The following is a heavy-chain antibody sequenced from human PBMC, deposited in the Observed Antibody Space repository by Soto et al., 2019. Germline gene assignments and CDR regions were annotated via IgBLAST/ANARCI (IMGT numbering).Heavy chain of an antibody. CDR2: ISSDGSNK. D-gene: IGHD2-15*01. CDR1: GFTFSSYA. J-gene: IGHJ4*01. CDR3: ARARLGYCSGGSCRRFDY. V-gene: IGHV3-30-3*01. Sequence: QVQLVESGGGVVQPGRSLRLSCAASGFTFSSYAMHWVRQAPGKGLEWVAVISSDGSNKYYADSVKGRFTISRDNSKNTLYLQMNSLGAEDTAVFYCARARLGYCSGGSCRRFDYWGHGTLVTVSS.